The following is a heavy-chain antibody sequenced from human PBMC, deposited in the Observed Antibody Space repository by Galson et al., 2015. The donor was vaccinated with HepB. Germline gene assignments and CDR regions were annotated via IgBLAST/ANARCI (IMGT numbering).Heavy chain of an antibody. CDR2: ITGGGDST. Sequence: SLRLSCAASKLPFSIFAMSWVRQAPGKGLEWVSAITGGGDSTSHAASVKGRFTISRDNSRNTLYLQMKSLRAEDTAIYYCAKADVVVPAVWYLDLWGRGTLVTVSS. CDR3: AKADVVVPAVWYLDL. D-gene: IGHD2-21*01. CDR1: KLPFSIFA. V-gene: IGHV3-23*01. J-gene: IGHJ2*01.